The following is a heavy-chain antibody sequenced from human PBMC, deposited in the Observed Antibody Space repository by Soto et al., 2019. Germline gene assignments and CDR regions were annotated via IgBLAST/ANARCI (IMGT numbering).Heavy chain of an antibody. CDR2: ISSSSSYI. CDR1: GFTFSSYS. Sequence: GRSLRLSCAASGFTFSSYSMNWVRQAPGKGLEWVSSISSSSSYIYYADSVKGRFTISRDNAKNSLYLQMNSLRAEDTAVYYCARVAGYSGYDYAYFDYWGQGTLVTASS. J-gene: IGHJ4*02. CDR3: ARVAGYSGYDYAYFDY. V-gene: IGHV3-21*01. D-gene: IGHD5-12*01.